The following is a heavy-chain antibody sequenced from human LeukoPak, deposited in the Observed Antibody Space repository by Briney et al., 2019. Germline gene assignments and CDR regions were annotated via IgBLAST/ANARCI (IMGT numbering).Heavy chain of an antibody. CDR1: GCGFTSYW. V-gene: IGHV5-51*01. CDR3: ASRTTVVTGAFDI. J-gene: IGHJ3*02. CDR2: LYPGDSDT. D-gene: IGHD4-23*01. Sequence: GESLKISCKGSGCGFTSYWIGWGRQMPGKGLEGMGILYPGDSDTSYSPSFQGQVTISAHKSISTAYLQWSSLKASDTAMYYCASRTTVVTGAFDIWGQGTMVTVSS.